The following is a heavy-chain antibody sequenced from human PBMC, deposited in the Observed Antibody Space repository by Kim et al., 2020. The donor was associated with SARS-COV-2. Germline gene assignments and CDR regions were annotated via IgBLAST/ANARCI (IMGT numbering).Heavy chain of an antibody. V-gene: IGHV4-34*01. Sequence: SETLSLTCAVYGGSLSGYYWSWIRQPPGKGLEWIGEINHSGSTNYNPSLKSRVTISVDTSKNQFSLKLSSVTAADTAVYYCARMGGYFDWLLGFDPWGQGTLVTVSS. D-gene: IGHD3-9*01. CDR1: GGSLSGYY. CDR2: INHSGST. J-gene: IGHJ5*02. CDR3: ARMGGYFDWLLGFDP.